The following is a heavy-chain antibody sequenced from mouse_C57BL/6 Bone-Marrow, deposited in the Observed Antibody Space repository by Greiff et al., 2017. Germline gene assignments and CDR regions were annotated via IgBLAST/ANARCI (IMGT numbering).Heavy chain of an antibody. V-gene: IGHV5-4*01. CDR1: GFTFSSYA. J-gene: IGHJ4*01. D-gene: IGHD2-3*01. CDR3: ARYDGYYNAMDY. CDR2: ISDGGSYT. Sequence: EVQLQESGGGLVKPGGSLKLSCAASGFTFSSYAMSWVRQTPEKRLEWVATISDGGSYTYYPDNVKGRFTISRDNAKNNLYLQMSHLKSEDTAMYYCARYDGYYNAMDYWGQGTSVTVSS.